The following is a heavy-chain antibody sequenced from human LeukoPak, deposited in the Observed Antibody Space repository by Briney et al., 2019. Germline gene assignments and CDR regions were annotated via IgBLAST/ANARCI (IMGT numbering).Heavy chain of an antibody. V-gene: IGHV3-9*01. CDR1: GFTFDDYT. J-gene: IGHJ4*02. CDR2: ITWNSGSI. CDR3: AKEDHFAS. Sequence: GGSLRLSCAASGFTFDDYTMQWVRQAPGKGLEWVSGITWNSGSIVYADSVKGRFTISRDNAKNSLYLEMNSLRAEDTALYYCAKEDHFASWGQGTLVTVSS.